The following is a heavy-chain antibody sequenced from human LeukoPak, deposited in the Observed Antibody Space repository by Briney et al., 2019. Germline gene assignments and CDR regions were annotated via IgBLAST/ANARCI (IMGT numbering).Heavy chain of an antibody. CDR2: IYYSGST. Sequence: SETLSLTCTVSGGSISSYYWSWIRQPPGKGLEWIGYIYYSGSTNYNPSLKSRVTISVDTSKNQFSLKLSSVTAADTAVYYCAGIPYYYDSSGYYYWGQGTLVTVSS. D-gene: IGHD3-22*01. CDR3: AGIPYYYDSSGYYY. CDR1: GGSISSYY. J-gene: IGHJ4*02. V-gene: IGHV4-59*08.